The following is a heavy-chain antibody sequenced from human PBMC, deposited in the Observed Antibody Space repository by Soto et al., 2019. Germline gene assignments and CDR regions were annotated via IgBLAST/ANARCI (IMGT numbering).Heavy chain of an antibody. D-gene: IGHD5-12*01. V-gene: IGHV3-15*07. J-gene: IGHJ4*02. CDR3: GTDAKYTSYDPRPT. CDR2: IKSKADGGAT. CDR1: GFPFSHAW. Sequence: GGSLRLSCATSGFPFSHAWMNWVRQVPGRGLEWVGLIKSKADGGATDYAAPAKGRFTISRDDSKSTVFLQMDSLKTADTAVYYCGTDAKYTSYDPRPTWGQGARVTVAS.